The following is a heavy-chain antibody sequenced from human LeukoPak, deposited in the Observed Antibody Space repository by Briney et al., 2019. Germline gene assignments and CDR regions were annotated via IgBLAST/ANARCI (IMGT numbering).Heavy chain of an antibody. Sequence: NSGGSLRLSCAASGFTFSSYAMSWVRQPPGKGLEWIGEINHSGSTNYNPSLKSRVTISVDTSKNQFSLKLSSVTAADTAVYYCARGRWAAAGTKAWFDPWGQGTLVTVSS. CDR2: INHSGST. CDR1: GFTFSSYA. CDR3: ARGRWAAAGTKAWFDP. V-gene: IGHV4-34*01. D-gene: IGHD6-13*01. J-gene: IGHJ5*02.